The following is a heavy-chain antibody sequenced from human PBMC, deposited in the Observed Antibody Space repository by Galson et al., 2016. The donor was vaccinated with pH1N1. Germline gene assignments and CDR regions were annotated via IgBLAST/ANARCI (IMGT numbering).Heavy chain of an antibody. D-gene: IGHD4-17*01. Sequence: LVKPTQTLTLTCTFSGFSLSTSGMCVSWVRQPPGKALEWLALIDWGDEKYYSTSLKTRLTISKDTSKNQVVLTMTNMDPVDTATYYCTRFTYGDYTTYFDYWGQGTLVTGSS. CDR1: GFSLSTSGMC. V-gene: IGHV2-70*20. CDR3: TRFTYGDYTTYFDY. J-gene: IGHJ4*02. CDR2: IDWGDEK.